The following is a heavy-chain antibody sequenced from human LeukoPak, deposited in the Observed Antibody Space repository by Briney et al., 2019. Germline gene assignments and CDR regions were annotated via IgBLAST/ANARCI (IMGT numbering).Heavy chain of an antibody. D-gene: IGHD4-23*01. CDR2: VYSSGSN. CDR1: GGSIYSFY. CDR3: ARGGKATVVTM. J-gene: IGHJ4*02. V-gene: IGHV4-4*07. Sequence: SETLSLTCTVYGGSIYSFYWSWLPPPAGQGLVGIGRVYSSGSNNYNPPRKSRVSMSVDTSKNQFSLKLTSVTAADMAVYYCARGGKATVVTMWGQGILVTVSS.